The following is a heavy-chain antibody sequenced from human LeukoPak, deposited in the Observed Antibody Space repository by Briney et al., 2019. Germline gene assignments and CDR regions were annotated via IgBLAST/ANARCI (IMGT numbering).Heavy chain of an antibody. Sequence: GGSLRLSCAASGFTFDDYGMSWVRQAPGKGLEWVSGINWNGGSTGYADSVKGRFTISRDNAKNSLYLQMNSLRAEDTALYYCARLDAGVGYYYYMDVWGKGTTVTVSS. J-gene: IGHJ6*03. D-gene: IGHD3/OR15-3a*01. V-gene: IGHV3-20*04. CDR2: INWNGGST. CDR3: ARLDAGVGYYYYMDV. CDR1: GFTFDDYG.